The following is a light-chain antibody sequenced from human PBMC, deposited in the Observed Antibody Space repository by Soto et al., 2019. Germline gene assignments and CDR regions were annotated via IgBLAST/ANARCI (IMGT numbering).Light chain of an antibody. J-gene: IGKJ2*01. CDR1: QSVSSSY. CDR2: GAS. V-gene: IGKV3-20*01. Sequence: EIVLTQSPGTLSLSPGERATLSCRASQSVSSSYLAWYQQKPGQAPRLLIYGASSRATGIPDRFSGSGSGTDFTLTISRLEPADFAVYYCHQYGTLYTFGQGTKLEIK. CDR3: HQYGTLYT.